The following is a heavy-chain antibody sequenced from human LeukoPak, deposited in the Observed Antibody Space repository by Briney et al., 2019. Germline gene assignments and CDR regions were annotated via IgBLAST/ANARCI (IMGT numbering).Heavy chain of an antibody. CDR2: INHSGST. Sequence: SETLSLTCAVYGGSFSGYHWSWIRQPPGKGLEWIGEINHSGSTNYNPSLKSRVTISVDTSKNQFSLKLSSVTAADTAVYYCARLRSRLGFHYWGQGTLVTVSS. V-gene: IGHV4-34*01. CDR3: ARLRSRLGFHY. D-gene: IGHD3-3*01. J-gene: IGHJ4*02. CDR1: GGSFSGYH.